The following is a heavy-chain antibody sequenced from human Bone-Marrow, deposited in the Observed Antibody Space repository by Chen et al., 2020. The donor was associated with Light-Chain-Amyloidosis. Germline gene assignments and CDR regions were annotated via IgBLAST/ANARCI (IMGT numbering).Heavy chain of an antibody. CDR1: GYTFTSYG. CDR2: ISAYNGNT. J-gene: IGHJ3*02. V-gene: IGHV1-18*01. CDR3: ARVLQVVVAAADAFDI. D-gene: IGHD2-15*01. Sequence: QVQLVQSGAEVKKPGASVKVSCKASGYTFTSYGISWVRQAPGQGLEWMGWISAYNGNTNYAQKLQGRVTMTTDTSTSTAYMELSRLRSDDTAVYYCARVLQVVVAAADAFDIWGQGTMVTVSS.